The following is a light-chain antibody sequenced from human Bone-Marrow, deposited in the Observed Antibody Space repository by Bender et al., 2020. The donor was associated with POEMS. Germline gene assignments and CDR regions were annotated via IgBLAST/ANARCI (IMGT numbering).Light chain of an antibody. Sequence: QSALTQPPSVSGSPGQSVTISCTGTSSDIANYNRVSWYQQPPGTAPRLLIYANINRPSGVPDRFSGSKSGTSVSLAITGLQAEDEADYYCQSFDTSLSGWVFGAGTKLTV. CDR2: ANI. CDR1: SSDIANYNR. CDR3: QSFDTSLSGWV. J-gene: IGLJ3*02. V-gene: IGLV2-18*01.